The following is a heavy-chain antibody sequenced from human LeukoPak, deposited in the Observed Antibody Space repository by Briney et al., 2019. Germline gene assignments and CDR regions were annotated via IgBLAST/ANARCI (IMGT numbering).Heavy chain of an antibody. CDR1: GFTFSSYS. J-gene: IGHJ4*02. Sequence: NPGGSLRLSCAASGFTFSSYSMNWVRQAPGKGLEWVSSISSSSSYIYYADSVKGRFTISRDNAKNSLYLQMNSLRAEDTAVYYCARDSRDPALPAAPIDYWGQGTLVTVSS. CDR2: ISSSSSYI. CDR3: ARDSRDPALPAAPIDY. V-gene: IGHV3-21*01. D-gene: IGHD2-2*01.